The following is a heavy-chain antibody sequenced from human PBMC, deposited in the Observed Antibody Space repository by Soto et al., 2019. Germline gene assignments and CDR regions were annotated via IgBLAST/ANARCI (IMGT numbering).Heavy chain of an antibody. Sequence: PGGSLRLSCAASGFTFSSYGMHCVRQAPGKGLEWVAVIWYDGSNKYYADSVKGRFTISRDNPKNTLYLQMNSLRAEDTAVYYCARDSGVAGRTRFDYGGQGTLVTVSS. CDR3: ARDSGVAGRTRFDY. D-gene: IGHD6-19*01. J-gene: IGHJ4*02. CDR2: IWYDGSNK. CDR1: GFTFSSYG. V-gene: IGHV3-33*01.